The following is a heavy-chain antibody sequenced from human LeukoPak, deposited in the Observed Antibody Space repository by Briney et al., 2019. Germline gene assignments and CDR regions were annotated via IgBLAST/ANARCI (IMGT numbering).Heavy chain of an antibody. CDR2: INPNSGGT. J-gene: IGHJ4*02. V-gene: IGHV1-2*06. CDR3: ARDRIVVVITTVSLGY. Sequence: VASVKVSCKASGYTFTGYYMHWVRQAPGQGLEWMGRINPNSGGTNYAQKFQGRVTMTRDTSISPAYMELSRLRSDDTAVYYCARDRIVVVITTVSLGYWGQGTLVTVSS. D-gene: IGHD3-22*01. CDR1: GYTFTGYY.